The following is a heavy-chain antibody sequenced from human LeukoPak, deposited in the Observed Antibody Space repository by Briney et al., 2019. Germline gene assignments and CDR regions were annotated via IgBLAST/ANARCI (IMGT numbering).Heavy chain of an antibody. V-gene: IGHV1-2*02. Sequence: ASLKVSCKASGYTFTDYYLHWVRQAPGQGLEWMGWINPNTGGTNYAQKFQGRVTMTRDTSISTAYMELSRLRSDDTAVYYCATGWSPHSNGWYNEYWGQGTLVTVSS. CDR2: INPNTGGT. J-gene: IGHJ4*02. D-gene: IGHD6-19*01. CDR1: GYTFTDYY. CDR3: ATGWSPHSNGWYNEY.